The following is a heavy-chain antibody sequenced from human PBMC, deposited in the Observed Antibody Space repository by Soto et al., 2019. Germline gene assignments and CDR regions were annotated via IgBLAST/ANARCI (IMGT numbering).Heavy chain of an antibody. CDR3: AARDPPDYYDSSGYSPAY. D-gene: IGHD3-22*01. CDR2: IYHSGST. J-gene: IGHJ4*02. V-gene: IGHV4-4*02. CDR1: GGSISSSNW. Sequence: QVQLQESGPGLVKPSGTLSLTCAVSGGSISSSNWWSWVRQPPGKGLEWIGEIYHSGSTNYNPSLESGVTIPVDKSKNHFSLKLGSVTAADTAVYYCAARDPPDYYDSSGYSPAYWAQGTLATASS.